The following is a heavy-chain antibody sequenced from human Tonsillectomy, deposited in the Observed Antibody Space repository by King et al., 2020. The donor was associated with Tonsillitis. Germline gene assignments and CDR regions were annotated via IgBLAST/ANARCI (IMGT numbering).Heavy chain of an antibody. Sequence: QLQESGPRLVKPPGTLSLSCEVSGDSIRNSNSWTWVRQPPGKGLEWIGGVSHSGSTYYNPSLQSRVTMSVDRSKNLFSLGLTSVTAADTALYYCAIVAPDPGGTNYIDNWGPGTLVTVAS. CDR2: VSHSGST. CDR3: AIVAPDPGGTNYIDN. J-gene: IGHJ4*02. D-gene: IGHD2-8*02. CDR1: GDSIRNSNS. V-gene: IGHV4-4*03.